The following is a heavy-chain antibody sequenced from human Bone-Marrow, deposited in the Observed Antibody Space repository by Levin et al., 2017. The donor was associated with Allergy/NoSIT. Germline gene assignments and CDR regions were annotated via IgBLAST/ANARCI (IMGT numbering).Heavy chain of an antibody. CDR2: IYYSGST. D-gene: IGHD3-10*01. Sequence: SQTLSLTCTVSGGSISSSSYYWGWIRQPPGKGLEWIGSIYYSGSTYYNPSLKSRVTISVDTSKNQFSLKLSSVTAADTAVYYCAKHPSSGGYYYMDVWGKGTTVTVSS. CDR3: AKHPSSGGYYYMDV. CDR1: GGSISSSSYY. J-gene: IGHJ6*03. V-gene: IGHV4-39*01.